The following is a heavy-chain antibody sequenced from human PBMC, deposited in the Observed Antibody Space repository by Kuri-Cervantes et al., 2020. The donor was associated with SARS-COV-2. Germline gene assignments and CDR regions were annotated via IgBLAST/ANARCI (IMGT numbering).Heavy chain of an antibody. D-gene: IGHD1-26*01. V-gene: IGHV4-59*01. J-gene: IGHJ4*02. CDR3: ATGSYYVAYDY. CDR2: LYYSGST. CDR1: GGSISTYY. Sequence: SETLSLTCTVSGGSISTYYWSWIRQPPGKGLEWIGYLYYSGSTNYNPSLKSRVTISLDTSKSQFSLKLSSVTAADTAVYYCATGSYYVAYDYWGQGTLVTVSS.